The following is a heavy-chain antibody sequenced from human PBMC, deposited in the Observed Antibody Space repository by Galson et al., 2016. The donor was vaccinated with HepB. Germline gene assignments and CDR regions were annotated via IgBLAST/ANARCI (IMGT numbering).Heavy chain of an antibody. V-gene: IGHV3-15*01. Sequence: SLRLSCAVSGLASTNAYMNWVRQTSGNGLEWIGRIKSKVDGGTTDYAAVVKGRFSISGDDSETTFYLQMNSLKVEDTGLYYCTTLGGKFWGQGTLVTVSS. CDR3: TTLGGKF. CDR1: GLASTNAY. CDR2: IKSKVDGGTT. J-gene: IGHJ4*02.